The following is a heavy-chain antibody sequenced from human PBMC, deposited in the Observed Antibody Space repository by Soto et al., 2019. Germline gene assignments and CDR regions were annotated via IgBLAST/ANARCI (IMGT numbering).Heavy chain of an antibody. D-gene: IGHD5-12*01. J-gene: IGHJ4*02. CDR2: IYYSGST. Sequence: KPAETLSLTCTVSGGSFSSGSYYWSWILQPPGKGLEWIGYIYYSGSTNYNPSLKSRVTISVDTSKNQFSLKLSSVTAADTAVYYCARVVQGYSGYDSWEQVDYWGQGTLVTVSS. CDR1: GGSFSSGSYY. CDR3: ARVVQGYSGYDSWEQVDY. V-gene: IGHV4-61*01.